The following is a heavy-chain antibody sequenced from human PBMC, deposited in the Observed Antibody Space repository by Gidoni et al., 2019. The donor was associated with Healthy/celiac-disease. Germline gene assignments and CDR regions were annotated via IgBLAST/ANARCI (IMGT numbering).Heavy chain of an antibody. J-gene: IGHJ6*02. V-gene: IGHV4-59*08. D-gene: IGHD3-22*01. CDR2: IYYSGST. CDR1: GGSISSYY. Sequence: QVQLQESGPGLVKPSETLSLTCTVSGGSISSYYWSWIRHPPGKGLEGLGYIYYSGSTNYNPSLKSRVTISVDTSKNQFSLKLSSVTAADTAVYYCARHGLWSGQGNYYDSSLYYYYGMDVWGQGTTVTVSS. CDR3: ARHGLWSGQGNYYDSSLYYYYGMDV.